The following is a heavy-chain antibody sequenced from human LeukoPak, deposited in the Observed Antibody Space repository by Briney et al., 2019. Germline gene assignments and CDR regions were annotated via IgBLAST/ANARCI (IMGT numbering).Heavy chain of an antibody. J-gene: IGHJ5*02. CDR1: GYTFTSYG. CDR3: ARDQSYGMVRGVTSWFDR. V-gene: IGHV1-18*01. D-gene: IGHD3-10*01. CDR2: ISAYNGNT. Sequence: ASVKVSCKASGYTFTSYGISWVRQAPGQGLEWMGWISAYNGNTNYAQKLQGRVTMTTDTSTSTAYMELRSLRSDDTAVYYCARDQSYGMVRGVTSWFDRWGQGTLVTVSS.